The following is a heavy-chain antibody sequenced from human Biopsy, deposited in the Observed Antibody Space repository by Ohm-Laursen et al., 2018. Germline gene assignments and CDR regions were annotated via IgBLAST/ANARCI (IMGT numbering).Heavy chain of an antibody. D-gene: IGHD3-10*01. V-gene: IGHV4-4*08. J-gene: IGHJ4*02. CDR1: GGSISSYY. CDR2: VFARGTT. CDR3: AHGSGSYYKWDF. Sequence: SQTLSLTCTVSGGSISSYYWTWIRQPPGKGLEWIGHVFARGTTNCNPSVRSRVTMSEDTSKKQFSLKMTSVTAADTAIYYCAHGSGSYYKWDFWGRGILVTVSS.